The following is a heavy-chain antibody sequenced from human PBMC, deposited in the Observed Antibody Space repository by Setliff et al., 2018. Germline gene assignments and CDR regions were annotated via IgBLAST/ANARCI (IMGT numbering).Heavy chain of an antibody. Sequence: TSETLSLTCTVSGYSISSGYIWGWIRQPPGKGLEWIGSIYHSGSTYYNPSLKSRVTISVDTSKNQFSLKLSSVTAADTAVYYCARKGISALSGAFDMWGQGTMVTVSS. D-gene: IGHD1-26*01. CDR1: GYSISSGYI. J-gene: IGHJ3*02. CDR3: ARKGISALSGAFDM. V-gene: IGHV4-38-2*02. CDR2: IYHSGST.